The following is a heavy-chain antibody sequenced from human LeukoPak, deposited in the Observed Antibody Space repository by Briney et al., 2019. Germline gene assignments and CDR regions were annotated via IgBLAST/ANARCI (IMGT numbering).Heavy chain of an antibody. J-gene: IGHJ4*02. CDR1: GFTFSTYS. CDR2: ISSSSSYI. V-gene: IGHV3-21*04. Sequence: AGGSLRLSCAASGFTFSTYSLNWVRQAPGKGLEWVSSISSSSSYIYYADSVKGRFTISRDNAKNSLYLQMNSLRAEDTAVYYCAKDIRGGKGEFDYWGQGTLVTVSS. CDR3: AKDIRGGKGEFDY. D-gene: IGHD4-23*01.